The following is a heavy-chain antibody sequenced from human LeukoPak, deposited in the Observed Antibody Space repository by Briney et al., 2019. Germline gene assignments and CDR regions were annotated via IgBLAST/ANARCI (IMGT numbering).Heavy chain of an antibody. V-gene: IGHV4-34*01. CDR1: GGSFSGYY. Sequence: SETLSLTCAVYGGSFSGYYWSWIRQPPGKGLEWIGEINHSGSTNYNPSLKSRVTISVDTSKNQFSLKLSSVTAADTAVYYCAISGSVVVPVPFPRYYYYMDVWGKGTTVTVSS. CDR3: AISGSVVVPVPFPRYYYYMDV. CDR2: INHSGST. D-gene: IGHD2-2*01. J-gene: IGHJ6*03.